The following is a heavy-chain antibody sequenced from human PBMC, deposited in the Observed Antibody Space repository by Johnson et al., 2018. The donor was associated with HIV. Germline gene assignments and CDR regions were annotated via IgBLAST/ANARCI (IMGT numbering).Heavy chain of an antibody. J-gene: IGHJ3*02. CDR2: ITTAGDT. Sequence: EKLVESGGGLVQPGGSLRLSCAASGFTFSTYDMHWVRQVTGKGLEWVSGITTAGDTYYPGSVKGRFTIFRENVKNSLYLQMNSLRAEDTAVYYCAKNTAMVGDAFDIWGQGTMVTVSS. CDR3: AKNTAMVGDAFDI. CDR1: GFTFSTYD. V-gene: IGHV3-13*01. D-gene: IGHD5-18*01.